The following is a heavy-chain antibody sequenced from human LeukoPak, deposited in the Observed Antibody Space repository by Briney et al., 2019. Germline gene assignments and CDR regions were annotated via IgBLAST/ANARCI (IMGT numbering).Heavy chain of an antibody. V-gene: IGHV4-59*08. CDR2: IYYSGST. CDR3: ARHPPIYCSSTSCAHI. J-gene: IGHJ4*02. D-gene: IGHD2-2*01. Sequence: SETLSLTCTVSGGSISSYYWSWIRQPPGKGLEWIGYIYYSGSTNYNPSLKSRVTISVDTSKNQFSLKLSSVTAADTAVYYCARHPPIYCSSTSCAHIWGQGTLVTVSP. CDR1: GGSISSYY.